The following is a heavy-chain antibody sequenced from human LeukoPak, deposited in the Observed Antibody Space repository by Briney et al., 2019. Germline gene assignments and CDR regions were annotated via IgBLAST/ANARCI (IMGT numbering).Heavy chain of an antibody. CDR1: GFTFSGSA. CDR2: IRSKANSYAT. CDR3: TNYYYDSSGYYYGFGY. V-gene: IGHV3-73*01. J-gene: IGHJ4*02. D-gene: IGHD3-22*01. Sequence: GGSLRLSCAASGFTFSGSAMHWDRQASGKGLEWVGRIRSKANSYATAYAASVKGRFTISRDDSKNTAYLQMNSLKTEDTAVYYCTNYYYDSSGYYYGFGYWGQGTLVTVSS.